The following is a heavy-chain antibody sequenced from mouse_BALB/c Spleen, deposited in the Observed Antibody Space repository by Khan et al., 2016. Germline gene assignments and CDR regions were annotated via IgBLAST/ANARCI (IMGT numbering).Heavy chain of an antibody. V-gene: IGHV1-84*02. CDR3: ARSRLRRRFAY. J-gene: IGHJ3*01. CDR1: GYTFTDYY. CDR2: IYPGSGNT. Sequence: LLQSGPELVKPGASVKISCKASGYTFTDYYVNWVKQKPRQGLEWIGWIYPGSGNTKYNEKFKGKATLTVDTSSSTAYMQLSSLTSEDTSVYFCARSRLRRRFAYWGQGTLVTVSA.